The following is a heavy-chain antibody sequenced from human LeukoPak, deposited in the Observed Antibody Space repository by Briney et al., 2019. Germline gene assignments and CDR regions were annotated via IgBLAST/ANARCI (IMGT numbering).Heavy chain of an antibody. CDR2: ISAYNGNT. V-gene: IGHV1-18*01. CDR1: GYTFTSYG. J-gene: IGHJ6*03. CDR3: ARPAYDFWSGYPPRAYYYNYMDV. D-gene: IGHD3-3*01. Sequence: ASVKVSCKASGYTFTSYGISWVRQAPGQGLEWMGWISAYNGNTNYAQKLQGRVTMTTDTSTSTAYMELRSLRSDDTAVYYCARPAYDFWSGYPPRAYYYNYMDVWGKGTTVTVSS.